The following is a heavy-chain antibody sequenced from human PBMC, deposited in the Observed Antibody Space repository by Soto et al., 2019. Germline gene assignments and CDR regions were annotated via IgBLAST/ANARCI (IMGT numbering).Heavy chain of an antibody. D-gene: IGHD2-21*02. CDR1: GGSISSGGYS. V-gene: IGHV4-30-2*01. Sequence: SATQSLTCTVSGGSISSGGYSWSWIRQPPGKGLEWIGYIHHSGNTYYNPSLKSRVTISGDMSKNHFPLKLKSVTAADTALYFCARQRTSVVTQAYFDVWGPGSLVTVSS. J-gene: IGHJ4*02. CDR3: ARQRTSVVTQAYFDV. CDR2: IHHSGNT.